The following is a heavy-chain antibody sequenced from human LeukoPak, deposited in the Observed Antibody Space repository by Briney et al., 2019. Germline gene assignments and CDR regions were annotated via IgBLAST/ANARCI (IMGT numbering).Heavy chain of an antibody. CDR1: GDSISRSTLY. CDR3: SREEAGTTIEY. V-gene: IGHV4-39*07. D-gene: IGHD1-7*01. Sequence: SETLSLTCTVSGDSISRSTLYWGWLRQPPGKGLEWIGSIYYGGSTCYNPSLRSRITISVDASKNQFSLKLSSVTAADTAVYYCSREEAGTTIEYWGQGTLVTVSS. J-gene: IGHJ4*02. CDR2: IYYGGST.